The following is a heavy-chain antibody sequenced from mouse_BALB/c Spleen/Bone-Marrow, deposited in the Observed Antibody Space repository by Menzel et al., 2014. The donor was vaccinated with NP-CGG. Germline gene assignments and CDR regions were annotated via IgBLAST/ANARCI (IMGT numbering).Heavy chain of an antibody. Sequence: EVMLVESGGGLVKPGGSLKLSCAASGFSFSSYAVSWVRQTPEKRLEWVASISGGGNSYHSDNMKGRFTISRDNARNILYLQMSSLRSEDTVMYYCARARGVTTATPYYFDYWGQGTALTVSS. J-gene: IGHJ2*01. V-gene: IGHV5-6-5*01. CDR2: ISGGGNS. CDR1: GFSFSSYA. D-gene: IGHD1-2*01. CDR3: ARARGVTTATPYYFDY.